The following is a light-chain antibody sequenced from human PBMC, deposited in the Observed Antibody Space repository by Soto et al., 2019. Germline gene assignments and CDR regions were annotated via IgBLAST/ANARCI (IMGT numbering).Light chain of an antibody. CDR1: QNIRNY. V-gene: IGKV1-39*01. CDR3: QQIHSTSSYT. J-gene: IGKJ2*01. Sequence: DIQMTQSPSSLCASVGDRVTITCRASQNIRNYLNWYQQRPGKTPNLLVYAASNLRGGVPSRFSGSGSGTVFTLTINSLQPEDFATYYCQQIHSTSSYTFGQGTKVDIK. CDR2: AAS.